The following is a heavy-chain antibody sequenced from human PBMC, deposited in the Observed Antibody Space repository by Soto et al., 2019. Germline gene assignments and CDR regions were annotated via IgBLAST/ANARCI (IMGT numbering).Heavy chain of an antibody. V-gene: IGHV3-30-3*01. J-gene: IGHJ4*02. CDR2: ISYEGSKK. D-gene: IGHD4-4*01. CDR3: ARVLGGMATVPFDY. Sequence: QVQLVESGGGVVQPGRSLRLSCAASGFTFSSYAMHWVRQAPGTGLEWVAVISYEGSKKYYADSVKGRFTISRDNSKNTLYLQMNSLRTEDTAVYYCARVLGGMATVPFDYWGQGALVTVSS. CDR1: GFTFSSYA.